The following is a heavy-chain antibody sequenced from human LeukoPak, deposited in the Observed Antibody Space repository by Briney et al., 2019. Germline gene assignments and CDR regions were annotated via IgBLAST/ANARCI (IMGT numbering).Heavy chain of an antibody. Sequence: SLTLSLTCTVSGGSISSGGYYWRWIRQHPGKGLEWIGYIYYSGSTYYNPSLKSRVTISVDTSKNQFSLKLSSVTAADTAVYYCASGGAYCSSTSCYAFDYWGQGTLVTVSS. CDR1: GGSISSGGYY. V-gene: IGHV4-31*03. D-gene: IGHD2-2*01. CDR3: ASGGAYCSSTSCYAFDY. CDR2: IYYSGST. J-gene: IGHJ4*02.